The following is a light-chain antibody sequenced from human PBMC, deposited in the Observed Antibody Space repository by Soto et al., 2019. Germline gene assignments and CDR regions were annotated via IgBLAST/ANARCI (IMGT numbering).Light chain of an antibody. CDR1: SSDVGSYNY. V-gene: IGLV2-14*03. CDR2: DVS. J-gene: IGLJ1*01. CDR3: ASYTGSSTPYV. Sequence: QSVLTQPASVSGSPGQSIAISCTGTSSDVGSYNYVCWYQHHPGKAPKMMIYDVSNRPSGVSNRFSGSKSGNTASLTISGLQAEDEADYYCASYTGSSTPYVFGTGTKVTVL.